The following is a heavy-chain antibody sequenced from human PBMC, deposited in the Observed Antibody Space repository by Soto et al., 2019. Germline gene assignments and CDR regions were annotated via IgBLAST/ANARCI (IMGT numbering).Heavy chain of an antibody. CDR3: AKRPSYDFVN. V-gene: IGHV3-23*01. CDR2: INKNGGST. J-gene: IGHJ4*02. CDR1: GFTFSTYA. Sequence: EVQLLESGGGLVQPGGSLGLSCAASGFTFSTYAMSWVRQAPGKGLEWVSSINKNGGSTFYADSVKGRFTISRDNSKDTLFLQMNSLRAEDTALYYCAKRPSYDFVNWGQGTLVTVSS. D-gene: IGHD3-3*01.